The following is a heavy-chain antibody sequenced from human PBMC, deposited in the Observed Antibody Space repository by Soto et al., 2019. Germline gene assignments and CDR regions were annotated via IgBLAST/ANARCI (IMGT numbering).Heavy chain of an antibody. CDR1: GGSISSGGYY. J-gene: IGHJ4*02. CDR3: ARLSSSGPIDY. Sequence: SETLSLTCTVSGGSISSGGYYWSWIRQHPGKGLEWIGYIYYSGSTYYNPSLKSRVTISVDTSKNQFSLKLSSVTAADTAVYYCARLSSSGPIDYWGQGTLVTVSS. V-gene: IGHV4-31*03. D-gene: IGHD3-22*01. CDR2: IYYSGST.